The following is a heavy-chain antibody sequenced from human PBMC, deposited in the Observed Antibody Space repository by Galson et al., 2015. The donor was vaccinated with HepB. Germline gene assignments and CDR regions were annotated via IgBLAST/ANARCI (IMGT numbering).Heavy chain of an antibody. Sequence: SLRLSCAVSGFTFSVYGMNWVRQAPGKGLEWLSYISGSTRNYADSAKGRFIVSRDNAKNSLYLQLNSLRDEDTAVYYCARGYVDFDFWDQGTLVTVSS. J-gene: IGHJ4*02. CDR2: ISGSTR. D-gene: IGHD5-12*01. CDR1: GFTFSVYG. CDR3: ARGYVDFDF. V-gene: IGHV3-48*02.